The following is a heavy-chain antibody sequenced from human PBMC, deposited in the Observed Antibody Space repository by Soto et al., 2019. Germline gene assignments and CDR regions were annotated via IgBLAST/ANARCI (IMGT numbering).Heavy chain of an antibody. J-gene: IGHJ6*02. CDR3: ARVFRLLRCLGWSYGMDV. Sequence: GGGVQVSCKATGDAYTHYFMHGVRQAPGQGVEWMGIINPSGGSTNYAQKFQGRVTMTRDTSTSTVYMELSSLRSDDTAVYYCARVFRLLRCLGWSYGMDVWGQGTTVTVSS. CDR1: GDAYTHYF. D-gene: IGHD3-3*01. CDR2: INPSGGST. V-gene: IGHV1-46*01.